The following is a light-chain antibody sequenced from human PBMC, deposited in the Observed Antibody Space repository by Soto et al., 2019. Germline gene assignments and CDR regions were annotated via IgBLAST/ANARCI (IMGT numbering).Light chain of an antibody. V-gene: IGKV1-17*01. CDR1: HGIRNF. CDR2: AAS. Sequence: DIQMTQSPSSLSASAGDRVTITCRASHGIRNFLGWYQQKPGKAPKRLIHAASSLESGVPSRFSGSGSGREFTLTISSVQPEDFATYYCRRHDTYPFTFGQGTKVEIK. CDR3: RRHDTYPFT. J-gene: IGKJ2*01.